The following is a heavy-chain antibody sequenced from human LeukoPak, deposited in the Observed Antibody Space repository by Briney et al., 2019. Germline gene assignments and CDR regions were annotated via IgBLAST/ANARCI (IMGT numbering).Heavy chain of an antibody. Sequence: PSETLSLTCTVSGGSISSSSYYWGWIRQPPGKGLEWIGSIYYSGSTYYNPSLKSRVTISVDTSKNQFSLKLSSVTAADTAVYYCARDGDYLAYWGQGTLVTVSS. D-gene: IGHD4-17*01. V-gene: IGHV4-39*01. CDR3: ARDGDYLAY. J-gene: IGHJ4*02. CDR1: GGSISSSSYY. CDR2: IYYSGST.